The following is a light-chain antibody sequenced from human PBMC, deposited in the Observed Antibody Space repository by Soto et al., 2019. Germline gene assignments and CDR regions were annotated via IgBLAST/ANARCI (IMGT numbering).Light chain of an antibody. CDR1: QSVSSSY. CDR2: GAS. V-gene: IGKV3-20*01. Sequence: EIVLTQSPATLSVSPGDRFTLSCMASQSVSSSYLAWYKQKPGQAPRLLIYGASSRATGIPDRFSGSGSGTDFTLTISRLEPEDFAVYYCEQYGSLRTFGQGTTGDIK. J-gene: IGKJ1*01. CDR3: EQYGSLRT.